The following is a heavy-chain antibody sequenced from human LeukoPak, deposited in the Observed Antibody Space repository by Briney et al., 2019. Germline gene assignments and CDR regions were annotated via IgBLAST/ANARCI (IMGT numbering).Heavy chain of an antibody. CDR2: INAADSDT. CDR3: ARVPCTGGSCSRTFDY. CDR1: GYSFSTYW. J-gene: IGHJ4*02. V-gene: IGHV5-51*01. D-gene: IGHD2-8*02. Sequence: GVSLKISCKGSGYSFSTYWIGWVRQMPGKGLEWMGLINAADSDTRYSPSFQGQVLISVDKSISTAYLQWGNLKATDTAFYYCARVPCTGGSCSRTFDYWGQGTLVTVYS.